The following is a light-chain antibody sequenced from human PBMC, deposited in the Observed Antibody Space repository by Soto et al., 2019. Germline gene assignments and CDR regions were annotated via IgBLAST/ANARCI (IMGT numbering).Light chain of an antibody. Sequence: DIQMTQSPSSLSASVGDRVTITCRASQSISSYLNWYQQKPGKAPKLLIYAASSLQSGVPSRFSGSGSGTDFTLTISSLQPADFATYYCQPSYSTPITFGQGTRLEI. CDR1: QSISSY. CDR3: QPSYSTPIT. V-gene: IGKV1-39*01. J-gene: IGKJ5*01. CDR2: AAS.